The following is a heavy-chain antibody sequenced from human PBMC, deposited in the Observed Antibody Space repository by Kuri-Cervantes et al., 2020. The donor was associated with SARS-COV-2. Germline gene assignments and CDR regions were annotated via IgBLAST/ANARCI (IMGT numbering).Heavy chain of an antibody. Sequence: TLSLTCTVSGGSISSYYWSWIRQPPGKALEWLARIDWDDDKYYSTSLKTRLTISKDTSKNQVVLTMTNMDPVDTATYYCARIPAVVNAFDIWGQGTMVTVSS. D-gene: IGHD2-21*01. CDR2: IDWDDDK. V-gene: IGHV2-70*11. CDR1: GGSISSYYW. J-gene: IGHJ3*02. CDR3: ARIPAVVNAFDI.